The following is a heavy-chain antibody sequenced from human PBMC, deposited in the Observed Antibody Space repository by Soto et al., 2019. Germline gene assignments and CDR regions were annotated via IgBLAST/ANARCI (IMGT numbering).Heavy chain of an antibody. D-gene: IGHD1-7*01. Sequence: SETLSLTCTVSGGSISSYYWSWIRQPPGKGLEWIGYIYYSGSTNYNPSLKSRVTISVDTSKNQFSLKLSSVTAAATAVYYCAQGITGTTWGLYYYYYMDVWGKGTTVTVSS. CDR2: IYYSGST. CDR1: GGSISSYY. J-gene: IGHJ6*03. V-gene: IGHV4-59*01. CDR3: AQGITGTTWGLYYYYYMDV.